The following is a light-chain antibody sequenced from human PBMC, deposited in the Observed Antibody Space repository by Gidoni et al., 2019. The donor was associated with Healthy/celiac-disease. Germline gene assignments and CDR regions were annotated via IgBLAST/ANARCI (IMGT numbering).Light chain of an antibody. CDR1: QDISNY. CDR2: DAS. CDR3: QQYDNLPLT. Sequence: DIQMTQCPSSLSAYVGDRVTITCQASQDISNYLNWYQQKPGKAPKLLIYDASNLETGVPSRFIGSGSGTDFTFTISSLQPEDIATYYCQQYDNLPLTFGGGTKVEIK. J-gene: IGKJ4*01. V-gene: IGKV1-33*01.